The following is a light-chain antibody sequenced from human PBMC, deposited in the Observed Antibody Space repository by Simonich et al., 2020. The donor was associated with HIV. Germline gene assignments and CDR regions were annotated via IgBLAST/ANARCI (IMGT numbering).Light chain of an antibody. CDR3: LLSYSDVRM. Sequence: QAVVTQEPSLTVSPGGTVTLTCGASTGAGPSGHYPYWFQQKPGQAPRTLLFDTSNKRSRTPARFSGSLLGGKAALTLSGAQPEDEAEYYCLLSYSDVRMFGGGTKLTVL. V-gene: IGLV7-46*01. CDR1: TGAGPSGHY. CDR2: DTS. J-gene: IGLJ3*02.